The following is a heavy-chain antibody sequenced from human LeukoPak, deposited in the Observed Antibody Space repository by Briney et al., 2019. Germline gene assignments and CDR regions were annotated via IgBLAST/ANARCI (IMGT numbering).Heavy chain of an antibody. CDR1: GYTFTSYG. CDR3: ASQDDYGDYYFDY. V-gene: IGHV1-18*01. J-gene: IGHJ4*02. CDR2: ISAYNGNT. D-gene: IGHD4-17*01. Sequence: GASVKVSCKASGYTFTSYGISWVRQAPGQGLEWMGWISAYNGNTNYAQKFQGRVTITADKSTSTAYMELSSLRSEDTAVYYCASQDDYGDYYFDYWGQGTLVTVSS.